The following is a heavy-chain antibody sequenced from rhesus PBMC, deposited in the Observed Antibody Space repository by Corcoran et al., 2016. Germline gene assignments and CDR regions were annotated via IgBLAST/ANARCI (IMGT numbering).Heavy chain of an antibody. Sequence: QVQLQESGPAVVKPSETLSLTCAVSGGSISSSNWWSWIRQSPGKGLEWIGGIYGSGGSTEYNPSLKSRVNISKDTSKNPFSLKLSSVTAADTAVYYCARDHCTSTTCYAFYFDYWGQGVLVTVSS. D-gene: IGHD2-2*01. CDR3: ARDHCTSTTCYAFYFDY. CDR2: IYGSGGST. J-gene: IGHJ4*01. CDR1: GGSISSSNW. V-gene: IGHV4-93*01.